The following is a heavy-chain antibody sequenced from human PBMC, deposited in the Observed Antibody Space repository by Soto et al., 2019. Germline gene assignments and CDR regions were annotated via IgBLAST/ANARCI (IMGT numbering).Heavy chain of an antibody. D-gene: IGHD1-1*01. J-gene: IGHJ4*02. Sequence: QVHLVQSGAEVKPGASVKVSCKASGYTFTSYGLTWVRQAPGQGLEWMGWISAHNGNTDYAQKLQGRVIVTRDTSTSTAYMELRSLRSDDTAVYYCARGRYGDYWGQGALVTVSS. CDR3: ARGRYGDY. CDR2: ISAHNGNT. V-gene: IGHV1-18*01. CDR1: GYTFTSYG.